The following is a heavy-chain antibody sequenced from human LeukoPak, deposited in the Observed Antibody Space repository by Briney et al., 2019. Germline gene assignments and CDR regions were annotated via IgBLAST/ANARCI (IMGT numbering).Heavy chain of an antibody. V-gene: IGHV3-48*03. CDR1: GITFSSDE. CDR2: ISDGRSSI. J-gene: IGHJ4*02. Sequence: GGSLRLSCVASGITFSSDEMSWVRQAPGKGLEWVSCISDGRSSIFYADSVQGLFNISSDNSKNSLYLQMNSLRVEDTAVYYCARGGMEARFAYWGAGTRVTVFS. CDR3: ARGGMEARFAY. D-gene: IGHD6-6*01.